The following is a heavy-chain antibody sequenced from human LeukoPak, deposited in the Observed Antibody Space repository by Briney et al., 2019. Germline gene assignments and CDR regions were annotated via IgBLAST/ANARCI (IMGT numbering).Heavy chain of an antibody. CDR3: ARDTRQWLVPNYYFDY. Sequence: SETLSLTCTVSGGSITSDYWSWIRQPAGKGLEWIGRIYTSGSTNYNPSLKSRVTMSVDTSKNQFSLKLSSVTAADTAVYYCARDTRQWLVPNYYFDYWGQGTLVTVSS. CDR1: GGSITSDY. V-gene: IGHV4-4*07. D-gene: IGHD6-19*01. CDR2: IYTSGST. J-gene: IGHJ4*02.